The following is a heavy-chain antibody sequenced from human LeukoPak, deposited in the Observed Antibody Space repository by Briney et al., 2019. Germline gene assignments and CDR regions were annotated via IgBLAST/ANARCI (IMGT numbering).Heavy chain of an antibody. CDR2: ISSRGDTV. CDR1: GFTLSHYY. V-gene: IGHV3-11*01. CDR3: ARQGSEIDY. Sequence: GGPLRLPCAASGFTLSHYYMTWLRQAPGKGLEWLSCISSRGDTVYYADSVKGRFTVSRDNAENSLYLQMNSLRAEDTAMYYCARQGSEIDYWGQGTLVTVSS. J-gene: IGHJ4*02.